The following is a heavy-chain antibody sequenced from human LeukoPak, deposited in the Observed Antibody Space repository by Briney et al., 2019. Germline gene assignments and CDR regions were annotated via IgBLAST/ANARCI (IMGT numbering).Heavy chain of an antibody. CDR2: IYTSGST. Sequence: SETLSLTCTVAGGSISSYYWSWIRQPAGKGREWIGRIYTSGSTNYNPSLKSRVTMSVDTSKNQFSLKLSSVTAADTAVYYCARGEIQLWPGNYYYYMDVWGKGTTVTVSS. CDR1: GGSISSYY. D-gene: IGHD5-18*01. CDR3: ARGEIQLWPGNYYYYMDV. V-gene: IGHV4-4*07. J-gene: IGHJ6*03.